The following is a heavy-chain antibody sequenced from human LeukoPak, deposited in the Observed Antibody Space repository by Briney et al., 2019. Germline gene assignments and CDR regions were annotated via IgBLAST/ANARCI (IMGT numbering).Heavy chain of an antibody. CDR1: GFTFSSYS. CDR2: ISYDGSNK. CDR3: ARPSLRFLEWLPFDY. J-gene: IGHJ4*02. V-gene: IGHV3-30*03. D-gene: IGHD3-3*01. Sequence: GGSLRLSCAASGFTFSSYSMNWVRQAPGKGLEWVAVISYDGSNKYYADSVKGRFTISRDNSKNTLYLQMNSLRAEDTAVYYCARPSLRFLEWLPFDYWGQGTLVTVSS.